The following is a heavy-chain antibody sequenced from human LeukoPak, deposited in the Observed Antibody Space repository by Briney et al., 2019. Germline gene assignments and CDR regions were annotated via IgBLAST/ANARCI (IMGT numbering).Heavy chain of an antibody. D-gene: IGHD3-9*01. CDR1: GYTFTSYG. Sequence: ASVKVSCKASGYTFTSYGISWVRQAPGQGLEWMGWICAYNGNTNFAQKLQGRVTMTTDTSTSTAYMDLRSLRSDDTAVYYCARDQAATNTQVRFCLDWGQGTLVTVSS. J-gene: IGHJ4*02. V-gene: IGHV1-18*01. CDR2: ICAYNGNT. CDR3: ARDQAATNTQVRFCLD.